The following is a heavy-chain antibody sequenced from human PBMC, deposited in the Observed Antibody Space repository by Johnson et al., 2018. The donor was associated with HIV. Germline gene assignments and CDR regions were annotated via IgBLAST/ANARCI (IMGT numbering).Heavy chain of an antibody. D-gene: IGHD6-13*01. Sequence: VQLVESGGGLVQPGGSLRLSCAASGFTFSSYWMSWVRQAPGKGLEWVANIKKDGREIYYVDSVKCRFPISRDNDKNSLYLQMNSLRAEDTAVYYCAKDHGYSSSPVEAFDIWGQGTMVTVSS. J-gene: IGHJ3*02. CDR2: IKKDGREI. CDR1: GFTFSSYW. V-gene: IGHV3-7*01. CDR3: AKDHGYSSSPVEAFDI.